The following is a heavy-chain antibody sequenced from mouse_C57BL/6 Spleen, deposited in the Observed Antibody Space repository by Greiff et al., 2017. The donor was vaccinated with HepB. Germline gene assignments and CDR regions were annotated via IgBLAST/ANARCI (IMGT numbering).Heavy chain of an antibody. Sequence: EVQVVESGGDLVKPGGSLKLSCAASGFTFSSYGMSWVRQTPDKRLEWVATISSGGSYTYYQESVKGRFTISRDNAKNTLYLQMSSLKSEDTAMYYCAIYYYGSSYVYWGQGTTLTVSS. CDR3: AIYYYGSSYVY. CDR2: ISSGGSYT. CDR1: GFTFSSYG. D-gene: IGHD1-1*01. V-gene: IGHV5-6*01. J-gene: IGHJ2*01.